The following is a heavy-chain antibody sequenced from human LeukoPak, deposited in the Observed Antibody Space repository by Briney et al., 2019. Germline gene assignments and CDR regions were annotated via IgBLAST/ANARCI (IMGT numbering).Heavy chain of an antibody. J-gene: IGHJ3*02. D-gene: IGHD3-22*01. CDR1: GFTFSSYD. V-gene: IGHV3-13*04. Sequence: GGSLRLSCAASGFTFSSYDMHWGRQAPGKGLEWVSAIGTAGDTYYPGSVKGRFTISRENAKNSLYLQMNSLRAGDTAVYYCARSRDYDSSGYYRHDAFDIWGQGTMVTVSS. CDR3: ARSRDYDSSGYYRHDAFDI. CDR2: IGTAGDT.